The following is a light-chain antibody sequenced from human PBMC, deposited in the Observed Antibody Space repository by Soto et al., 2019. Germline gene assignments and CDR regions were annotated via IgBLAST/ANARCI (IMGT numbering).Light chain of an antibody. CDR3: MQALQTPLT. V-gene: IGKV2-28*01. J-gene: IGKJ4*01. CDR2: LGS. CDR1: QSLLHSNGYNY. Sequence: SQSLLHSNGYNYLDWYLQKPGQSPQLLIYLGSNRASGVPDRFSGSGSGTDFTLKISRVEAEDVGVYYCMQALQTPLTFGGGTKVEIK.